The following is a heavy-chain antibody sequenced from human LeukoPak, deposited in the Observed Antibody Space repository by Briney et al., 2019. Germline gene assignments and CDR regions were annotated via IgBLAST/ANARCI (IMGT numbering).Heavy chain of an antibody. V-gene: IGHV3-49*04. CDR2: IRSKAYGGTT. J-gene: IGHJ4*02. CDR3: TPSGLAAAGTSDY. CDR1: GFTFGDYA. Sequence: GGSLRLSCTASGFTFGDYAMSWVRQAPGKGLEWVGFIRSKAYGGTTEYAASVKGRFTISRDDSKTIAYLQMNSLKTEDTAVYYCTPSGLAAAGTSDYWGQGTLVTVSS. D-gene: IGHD6-13*01.